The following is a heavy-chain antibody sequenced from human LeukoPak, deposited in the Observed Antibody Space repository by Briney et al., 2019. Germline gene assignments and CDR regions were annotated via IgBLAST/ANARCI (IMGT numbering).Heavy chain of an antibody. CDR2: IYYSGST. J-gene: IGHJ4*02. D-gene: IGHD3-9*01. CDR3: ARGPPSVALRYFDWTPRGFDY. Sequence: SETLSLTCTVSGGSISSSSYYWGWIRQPPGKGLEWIGYIYYSGSTNYNPSLKSRVTISVDTSKNQFSLKLSSVTAADTAVYYCARGPPSVALRYFDWTPRGFDYWGQGTLVTVSS. CDR1: GGSISSSSYY. V-gene: IGHV4-61*05.